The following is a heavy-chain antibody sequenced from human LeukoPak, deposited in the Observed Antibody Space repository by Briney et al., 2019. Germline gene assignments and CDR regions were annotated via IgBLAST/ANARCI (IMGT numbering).Heavy chain of an antibody. CDR2: IYWNDDT. V-gene: IGHV2-5*01. Sequence: SGPTLVNPTQTLTRTCTFSGFSLSTSGVGVGSIRQPPGKALEWLTLIYWNDDTRYSPSLKSRLTITKDTSKNQVVLTLTNMDPVDTATYYCAHSPYCYSTSCYYDSWGQGTLVTVSS. D-gene: IGHD2-2*01. CDR3: AHSPYCYSTSCYYDS. CDR1: GFSLSTSGVG. J-gene: IGHJ4*02.